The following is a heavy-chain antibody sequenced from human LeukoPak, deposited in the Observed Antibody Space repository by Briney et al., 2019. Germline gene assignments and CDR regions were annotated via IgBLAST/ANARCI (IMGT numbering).Heavy chain of an antibody. Sequence: GESLKISCKDSGYSFSSYWIGWVRQVPGKGLEWIGIMYPGDSDIRYNPTFQGQVTISADKSINTAYLQWSSLKASDTAIYYCARRGMILTVDHWGQGTLVTVSS. CDR1: GYSFSSYW. CDR2: MYPGDSDI. CDR3: ARRGMILTVDH. D-gene: IGHD3-10*01. V-gene: IGHV5-51*01. J-gene: IGHJ4*02.